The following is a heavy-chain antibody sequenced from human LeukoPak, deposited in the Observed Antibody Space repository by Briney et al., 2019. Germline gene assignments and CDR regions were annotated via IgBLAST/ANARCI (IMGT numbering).Heavy chain of an antibody. Sequence: GGSLRLSCAASGFTFSTYDMTWVRQAPGKGLEWVSSISGSGDRYYADSVKGRFTISRDNSKNTLYLQMNSLRAEDTAVYYCAKKGYYDGSGYYMYYFDHWGQGTLVTVSS. J-gene: IGHJ4*02. CDR1: GFTFSTYD. D-gene: IGHD3-22*01. V-gene: IGHV3-23*01. CDR2: ISGSGDR. CDR3: AKKGYYDGSGYYMYYFDH.